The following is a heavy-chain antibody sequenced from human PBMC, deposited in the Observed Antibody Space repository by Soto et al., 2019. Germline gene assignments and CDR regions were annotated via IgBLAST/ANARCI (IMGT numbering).Heavy chain of an antibody. Sequence: PGESLKISCQGSVDSFSSYWIAWVRQMPEKGMEWMGIIYAGDSDTRYSPSFQGQVTISAEKSISTPYLQWSSLKASDTAMYFCARLAPYNSRWALDYWGQGTLVTVSS. J-gene: IGHJ4*02. V-gene: IGHV5-51*01. D-gene: IGHD6-13*01. CDR2: IYAGDSDT. CDR3: ARLAPYNSRWALDY. CDR1: VDSFSSYW.